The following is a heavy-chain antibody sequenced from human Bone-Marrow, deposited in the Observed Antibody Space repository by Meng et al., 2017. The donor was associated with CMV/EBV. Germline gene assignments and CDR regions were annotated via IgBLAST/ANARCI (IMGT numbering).Heavy chain of an antibody. CDR2: IRYDGSNK. V-gene: IGHV3-30*02. J-gene: IGHJ4*02. CDR3: AKELILYSSSSLADY. CDR1: GFTFSSYG. D-gene: IGHD6-6*01. Sequence: GESLKISCAASGFTFSSYGMHWVRQAPGKGLEWVAFIRYDGSNKYYADSVMGRFTISRDNSKNTLYLQMNSLRAEDAAVYYCAKELILYSSSSLADYWGQGTLVTVSS.